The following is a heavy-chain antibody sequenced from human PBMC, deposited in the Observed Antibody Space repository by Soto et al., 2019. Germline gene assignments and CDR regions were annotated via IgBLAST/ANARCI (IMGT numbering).Heavy chain of an antibody. J-gene: IGHJ6*04. CDR2: TFSSGTT. D-gene: IGHD3-16*01. CDR3: ARVPSPFDFYYAMDV. CDR1: GGSISSSDYY. Sequence: PSETLSLTCIVSGGSISSSDYYWSWIRQRPGKGLAWIGYTFSSGTTYYNPSLKSRLTMSLDTSQNQFSLKLNSVTAADTAVYFCARVPSPFDFYYAMDVWGEGTAVTVSS. V-gene: IGHV4-30-4*02.